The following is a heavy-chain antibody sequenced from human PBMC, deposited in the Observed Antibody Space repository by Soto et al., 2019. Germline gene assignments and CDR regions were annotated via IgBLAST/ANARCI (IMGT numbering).Heavy chain of an antibody. CDR3: TRKGGDGMDV. V-gene: IGHV1-2*02. CDR2: INPNSGGT. CDR1: GYTFTGYY. D-gene: IGHD3-10*01. Sequence: QVQLVQSGAEVKKPGASVKVSCKASGYTFTGYYMHWVRQAPGQGLEWMGWINPNSGGTNDAQKFQGRVTMTRDTYISTAYMELSRLRSDDTAVYYCTRKGGDGMDVWGQVTTVTVYS. J-gene: IGHJ6*02.